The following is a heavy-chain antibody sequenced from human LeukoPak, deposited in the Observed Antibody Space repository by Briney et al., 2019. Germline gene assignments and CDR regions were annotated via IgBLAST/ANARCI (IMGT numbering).Heavy chain of an antibody. CDR3: ATDSSGFSY. CDR2: ISSGGYTI. J-gene: IGHJ4*02. D-gene: IGHD3-22*01. Sequence: GGALTLSCTGSGFRFSDYGIHWVRLVPGKGLEWVSSISSGGYTIKYHDSVRGRFIISRHKANNSLYLQMNSLRGDDTAYYYCATDSSGFSYWGQGILVAVSS. CDR1: GFRFSDYG. V-gene: IGHV3-48*01.